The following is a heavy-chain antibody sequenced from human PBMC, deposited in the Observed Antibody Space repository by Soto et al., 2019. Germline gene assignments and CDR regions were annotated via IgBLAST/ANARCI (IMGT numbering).Heavy chain of an antibody. CDR1: GGTFSSYA. Sequence: SVKVSCTASGGTFSSYAISWVRQAPGQGLEWMGGIIPIFGTANYAQKFQGRVTITADESTSTAYMELSSLRSEDTAVYYCARVVRGYSYGLLDPWGQGTLVTVSS. CDR2: IIPIFGTA. V-gene: IGHV1-69*13. J-gene: IGHJ5*02. D-gene: IGHD5-18*01. CDR3: ARVVRGYSYGLLDP.